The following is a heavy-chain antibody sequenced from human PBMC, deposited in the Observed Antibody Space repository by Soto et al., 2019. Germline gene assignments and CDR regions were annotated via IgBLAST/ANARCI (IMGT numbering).Heavy chain of an antibody. CDR3: AKDQVIAAAGTYYFDY. CDR1: GFTFSSYA. J-gene: IGHJ4*02. V-gene: IGHV3-23*01. D-gene: IGHD6-13*01. CDR2: ISGSGGST. Sequence: GGSLRLSCAASGFTFSSYAMSWVRQAPGKGLEWVSAISGSGGSTYYADSVNGRFTISRDNSKNTLYLQMNSLRAEDKAVYYCAKDQVIAAAGTYYFDYWGQGTLVTVSS.